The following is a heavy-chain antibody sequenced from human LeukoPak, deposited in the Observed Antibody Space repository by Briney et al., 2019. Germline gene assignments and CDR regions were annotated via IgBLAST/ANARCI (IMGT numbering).Heavy chain of an antibody. CDR3: AXDVQQWLVLGGYYSYYMDV. J-gene: IGHJ6*03. CDR2: ISYSGST. CDR1: GGSISSYY. D-gene: IGHD6-19*01. Sequence: SETLSLTCTVSGGSISSYYWSWIRQPAGKGLEWIGRISYSGSTNYNPSLKSRVTMSVDTSRNQVSLKLSSVTAADTAVYHCAXDVQQWLVLGGYYSYYMDVWGKGTTVTV. V-gene: IGHV4-4*07.